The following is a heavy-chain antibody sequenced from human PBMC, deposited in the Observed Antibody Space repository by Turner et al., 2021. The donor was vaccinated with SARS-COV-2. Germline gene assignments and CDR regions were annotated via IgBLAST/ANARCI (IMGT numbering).Heavy chain of an antibody. CDR3: ERIRRVPAAPFDY. V-gene: IGHV3-7*01. CDR2: ITQDGSEK. D-gene: IGHD2-2*01. CDR1: GFTFGSYV. J-gene: IGHJ4*02. Sequence: EVQLVESGGGFVQSGGFLRLSCVASGFTFGSYVMIWVSQAPGKGLEWLANITQDGSEKYYMDSLKGRVTIARDNAKNSMFLQIRSLRAEDTAVYYCERIRRVPAAPFDYWGQGTLVTVSS.